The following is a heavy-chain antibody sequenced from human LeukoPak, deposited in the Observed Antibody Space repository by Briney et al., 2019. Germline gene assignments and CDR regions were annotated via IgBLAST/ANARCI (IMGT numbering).Heavy chain of an antibody. V-gene: IGHV3-48*03. CDR2: ISPTGSDM. Sequence: PGGSLRLSCAASGFTFINYEMTSVRQAPGKGLEWLSYISPTGSDMYYADSVKGRVTISRDNAKNSLYLQMNSLGAGDTAVYYCASVGTTTGWAYFDPWGQGALVTVSS. CDR3: ASVGTTTGWAYFDP. J-gene: IGHJ5*02. CDR1: GFTFINYE. D-gene: IGHD1-1*01.